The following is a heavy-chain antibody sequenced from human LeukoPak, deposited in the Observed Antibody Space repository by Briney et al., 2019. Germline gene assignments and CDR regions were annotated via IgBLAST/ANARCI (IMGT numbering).Heavy chain of an antibody. Sequence: SETLSLTCTVSGGSISSSSYYWSWIRQPPGKGLEWIGYIYYSGSTNYNPSLKSRVTISVDTSKNQFSLKLSSVTAADTAVYYCARDGGYSSGWYIYYFDYWGQGTLVTVSS. CDR3: ARDGGYSSGWYIYYFDY. J-gene: IGHJ4*02. CDR2: IYYSGST. V-gene: IGHV4-61*01. CDR1: GGSISSSSYY. D-gene: IGHD6-19*01.